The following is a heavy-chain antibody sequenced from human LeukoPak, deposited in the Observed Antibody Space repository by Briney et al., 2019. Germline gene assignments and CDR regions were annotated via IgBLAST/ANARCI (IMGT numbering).Heavy chain of an antibody. CDR3: ATSSGWKSNIDY. Sequence: GASVKVSCKASAGTFSSYAISCVRQAPGQGLEWMGGIIPIFGTANYAQKLQGRVTITAYESTSTAYMELSSLRSEDTAVFYCATSSGWKSNIDYWGQGTLVTVSS. CDR2: IIPIFGTA. J-gene: IGHJ4*02. D-gene: IGHD6-19*01. V-gene: IGHV1-69*13. CDR1: AGTFSSYA.